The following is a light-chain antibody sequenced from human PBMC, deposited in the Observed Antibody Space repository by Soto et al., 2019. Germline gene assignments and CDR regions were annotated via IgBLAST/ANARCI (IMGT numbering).Light chain of an antibody. CDR2: GAS. CDR3: QQYGSSPTT. Sequence: EIVLTQSPGTLSLSPGERATLSCRASRDVSRSFLAWYQQKLGQAPRLLIYGASSRATGIPDRFSGSGSGTDFTLTISRLEPEDFAVYYCQQYGSSPTTFGQGTKVDIK. V-gene: IGKV3-20*01. CDR1: RDVSRSF. J-gene: IGKJ1*01.